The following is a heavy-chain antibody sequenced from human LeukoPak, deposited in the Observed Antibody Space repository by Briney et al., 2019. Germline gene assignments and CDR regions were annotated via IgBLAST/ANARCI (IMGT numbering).Heavy chain of an antibody. CDR1: GFTFSSYA. CDR3: AKVLDYGDYVGYYYYMDV. J-gene: IGHJ6*03. CDR2: ISGSGGST. Sequence: GSLRLSCAASGFTFSSYAMSWVRQAPGKGLEWVSAISGSGGSTYYADSVKGRFTISRDNSKNTLYLQMNSLRAEDTAVYYCAKVLDYGDYVGYYYYMDVWGKGTTVTVSS. D-gene: IGHD4-17*01. V-gene: IGHV3-23*01.